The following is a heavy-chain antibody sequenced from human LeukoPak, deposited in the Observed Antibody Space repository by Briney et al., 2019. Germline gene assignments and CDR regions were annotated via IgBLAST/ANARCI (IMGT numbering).Heavy chain of an antibody. CDR3: ARGRRESTRPFDY. Sequence: SETLSLTCAAYGGSFSGYYWSWIRQPPGKGLEWIGEINHSGSTNYNSSLKSRVTISVDTSKNQFSLKLSSVTAADTAVYYCARGRRESTRPFDYWGQGTLVTVSS. J-gene: IGHJ4*02. CDR2: INHSGST. CDR1: GGSFSGYY. V-gene: IGHV4-34*01. D-gene: IGHD3-10*01.